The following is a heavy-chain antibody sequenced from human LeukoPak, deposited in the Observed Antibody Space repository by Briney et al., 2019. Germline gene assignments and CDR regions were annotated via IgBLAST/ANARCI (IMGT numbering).Heavy chain of an antibody. D-gene: IGHD5-18*01. Sequence: SETLSLTCSVSGGPISGFYWSWIRQPPGKGLERIGYIFNSGSTTYNTSLKSRLTTSIDMSKNQLSLKLTSVTAADTALYYCARGQYNYGLYAFDVWGQGRVVTVSS. CDR1: GGPISGFY. V-gene: IGHV4-59*01. CDR3: ARGQYNYGLYAFDV. J-gene: IGHJ3*01. CDR2: IFNSGST.